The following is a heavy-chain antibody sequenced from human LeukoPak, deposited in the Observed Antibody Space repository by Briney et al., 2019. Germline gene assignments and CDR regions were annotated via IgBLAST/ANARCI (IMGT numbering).Heavy chain of an antibody. V-gene: IGHV7-4-1*02. D-gene: IGHD1-1*01. J-gene: IGHJ5*02. CDR3: ARDLFATFRTRTNCSPTNWFDP. Sequence: GASVQVSCKASGYTFTSYYMHWVRQAPGQGVEWMGWINTNTGNPTYAQDFTGRFVFSLDTSFSTPYLQISSLKAEDTAVYYCARDLFATFRTRTNCSPTNWFDPWGQGTLVTVSS. CDR1: GYTFTSYY. CDR2: INTNTGNP.